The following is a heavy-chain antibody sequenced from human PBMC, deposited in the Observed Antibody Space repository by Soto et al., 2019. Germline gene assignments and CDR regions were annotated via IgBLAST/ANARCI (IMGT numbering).Heavy chain of an antibody. J-gene: IGHJ5*02. CDR3: ARYYFDSSGYSNWFDP. V-gene: IGHV4-31*11. D-gene: IGHD3-22*01. Sequence: QVQLQESGPGLVKPSQTLSLTCAVSGGSITSGAYYWTWIRQHPGKGLEWIAYIHYSGRTYYNTSLKSRVTISVDTSSNQFSLKLSSVTAADTAVYYCARYYFDSSGYSNWFDPWGQGTLVTVSS. CDR1: GGSITSGAYY. CDR2: IHYSGRT.